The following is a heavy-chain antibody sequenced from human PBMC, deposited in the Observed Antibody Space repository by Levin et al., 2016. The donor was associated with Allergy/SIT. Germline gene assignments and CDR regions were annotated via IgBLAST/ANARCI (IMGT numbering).Heavy chain of an antibody. J-gene: IGHJ4*02. V-gene: IGHV3-53*01. CDR1: GFTVSSNY. Sequence: GESLKISCAASGFTVSSNYMSWVRQAPGKGLEWVSVIYSGGSTYYADSVKGRFTISRDNSKNTLYLQMNSLRAEDTAVYYCAIGSYYDYWGQGTLVTVSS. D-gene: IGHD3-10*01. CDR3: AIGSYYDY. CDR2: IYSGGST.